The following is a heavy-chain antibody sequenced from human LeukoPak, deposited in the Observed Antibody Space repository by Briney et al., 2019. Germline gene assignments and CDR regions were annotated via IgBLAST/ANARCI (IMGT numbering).Heavy chain of an antibody. Sequence: SETLSLTCTVSGGSISSSGYYWGWIRQPPGKGLEWIGSIYYSGSTHYNPSLKSRVTISVDTSKNQFSLKLSSVTAADTAVYYCTRLDTAMVYFDYWGQGTLVTVSS. D-gene: IGHD5-18*01. CDR3: TRLDTAMVYFDY. J-gene: IGHJ4*02. V-gene: IGHV4-39*01. CDR1: GGSISSSGYY. CDR2: IYYSGST.